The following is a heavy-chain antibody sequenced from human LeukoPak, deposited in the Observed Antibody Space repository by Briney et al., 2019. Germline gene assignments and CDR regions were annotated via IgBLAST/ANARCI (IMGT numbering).Heavy chain of an antibody. Sequence: ASVKVSCKASGYTFTGYYMHWVRQAPGQGLEWKGWINPNSGGTNYAQKFQGRVTMTRDTSISTAYMELSRLRSDDTAVYYCASLYDFWSGYSPIPFDYWGQGTLVTVSS. CDR3: ASLYDFWSGYSPIPFDY. D-gene: IGHD3-3*01. CDR2: INPNSGGT. V-gene: IGHV1-2*02. CDR1: GYTFTGYY. J-gene: IGHJ4*02.